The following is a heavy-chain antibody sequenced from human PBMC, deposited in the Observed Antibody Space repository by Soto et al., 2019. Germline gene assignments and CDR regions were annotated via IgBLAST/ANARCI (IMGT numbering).Heavy chain of an antibody. D-gene: IGHD3-16*01. J-gene: IGHJ4*02. CDR1: GFTFSSYA. Sequence: QVQLVESGGGVVQPGRSLRLSCAASGFTFSSYAMYWVRRAPGKGLEWMAGMSYDGSNKYYADSVKGRFTISRDNSKNTLYLQMNSLRPEDTALYYCARDGGAYWGQGTLVIVSS. CDR3: ARDGGAY. V-gene: IGHV3-30-3*01. CDR2: MSYDGSNK.